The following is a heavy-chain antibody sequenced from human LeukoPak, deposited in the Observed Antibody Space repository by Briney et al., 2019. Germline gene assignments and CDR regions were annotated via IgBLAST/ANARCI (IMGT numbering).Heavy chain of an antibody. CDR3: TRENRPFCPFAF. J-gene: IGHJ4*02. CDR2: ISHDGTT. D-gene: IGHD2/OR15-2a*01. V-gene: IGHV4-4*02. Sequence: SETLSLTCGVSGXSIDITNDWSWVRQAPGRGLEWIGEISHDGTTNYNSSLRSRVAMSFDRANNQFSLSLTSVTAADTAVYYCTRENRPFCPFAFWGQGVLVTVSS. CDR1: GXSIDITND.